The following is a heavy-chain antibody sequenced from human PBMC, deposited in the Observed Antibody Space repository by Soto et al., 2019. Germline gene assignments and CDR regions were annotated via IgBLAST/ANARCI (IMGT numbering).Heavy chain of an antibody. Sequence: EVQLVESGGGLVQPGGSLRLSCAASGFTFSSYSMNWVRQAPGKGLEWVSYISTIYYADSVKGRFTISRDNAKNSLYLQMNSLRDEDTAVYYCARPGSGYYEYYFDYWGQGTLVTVSS. J-gene: IGHJ4*02. D-gene: IGHD3-22*01. CDR2: ISTI. CDR3: ARPGSGYYEYYFDY. CDR1: GFTFSSYS. V-gene: IGHV3-48*02.